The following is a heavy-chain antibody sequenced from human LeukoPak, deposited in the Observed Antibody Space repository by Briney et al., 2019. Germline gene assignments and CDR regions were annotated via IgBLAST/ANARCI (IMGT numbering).Heavy chain of an antibody. CDR1: GFTFRTYA. D-gene: IGHD2-15*01. CDR3: AQQLGYCSGGSCYFTS. Sequence: PGGSLRLSCAASGFTFRTYAMGWVRQTPGKGLEWVSAINNDGDNTYYADSVKGRFSVSRDNSKNTLHLQMNSLGAEDTAKYYCAQQLGYCSGGSCYFTSWGQGTLVTVSS. J-gene: IGHJ5*02. V-gene: IGHV3-23*01. CDR2: INNDGDNT.